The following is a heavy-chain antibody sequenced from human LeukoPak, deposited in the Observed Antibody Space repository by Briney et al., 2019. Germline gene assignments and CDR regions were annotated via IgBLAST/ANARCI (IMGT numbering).Heavy chain of an antibody. D-gene: IGHD3-10*01. CDR2: IKSKTDGGTT. J-gene: IGHJ3*02. CDR3: TTDYYGSGSYPDAFDI. V-gene: IGHV3-15*01. CDR1: GFSFSNAW. Sequence: PGGSLRLSCAASGFSFSNAWMSWVRQAPRKGLEWVGRIKSKTDGGTTDYAAPVKGRFTISRDDSKNTLYLQMNSLKTEDTAVYYCTTDYYGSGSYPDAFDIWGRGTMVTVSS.